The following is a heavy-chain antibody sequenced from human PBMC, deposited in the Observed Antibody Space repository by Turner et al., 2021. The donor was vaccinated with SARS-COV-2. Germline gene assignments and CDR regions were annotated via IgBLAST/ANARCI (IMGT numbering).Heavy chain of an antibody. V-gene: IGHV4-39*01. CDR1: GGSISSSSYY. CDR2: IYYSGST. D-gene: IGHD3-22*01. CDR3: ARRLVVQGTDDYSYYYGMDV. J-gene: IGHJ6*02. Sequence: QLQLQESGPGLVKPPETLSLTCTVSGGSISSSSYYWGWIRQPPGKGLEWIGNIYYSGSTYYNPSLKSRVTISVDTSKNQFSLKLSSVTATDTAVYYCARRLVVQGTDDYSYYYGMDVWGQGTTVTVSS.